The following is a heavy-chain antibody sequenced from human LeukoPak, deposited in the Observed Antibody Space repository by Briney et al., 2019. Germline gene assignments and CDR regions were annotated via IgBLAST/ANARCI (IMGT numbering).Heavy chain of an antibody. Sequence: RGSLRLSCVVSGFTPTVYGTGWGSPAPGEGMEWVSYIPMNSVKFYADSVRGRFAISRDNDKNSVYLQMNSLRDEDTAVYYCTRGRYQFLGPNDSWGQGSLVTVSS. D-gene: IGHD2/OR15-2a*01. J-gene: IGHJ4*02. CDR1: GFTPTVYG. CDR3: TRGRYQFLGPNDS. CDR2: IPMNSVK. V-gene: IGHV3-48*02.